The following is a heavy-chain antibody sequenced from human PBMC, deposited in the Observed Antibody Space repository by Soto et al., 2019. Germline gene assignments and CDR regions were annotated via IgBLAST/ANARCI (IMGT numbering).Heavy chain of an antibody. V-gene: IGHV4-4*02. CDR3: ARGVGVRGVIINHWYFDL. Sequence: QVQLQESGPGLVKPSGTLSLTCAVSGGSISSSNWWSWVRQPPGKGLEWIGEIYHSGSTNYNPSLQSRVTLSVAKSKNQFSLSLCAVTAADTAVYYCARGVGVRGVIINHWYFDLWGRGTLVTVSS. J-gene: IGHJ2*01. CDR2: IYHSGST. CDR1: GGSISSSNW. D-gene: IGHD3-10*01.